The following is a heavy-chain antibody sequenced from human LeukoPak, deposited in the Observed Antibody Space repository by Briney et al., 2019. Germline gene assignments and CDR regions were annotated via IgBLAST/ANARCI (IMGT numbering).Heavy chain of an antibody. CDR1: GYTFTGYY. V-gene: IGHV1-2*02. D-gene: IGHD3-3*01. CDR2: INPNSGGT. CDR3: ARGGLRFLEWPGDWFDP. J-gene: IGHJ5*02. Sequence: ASVKVSCKASGYTFTGYYMHWVRRAPGQGLEWMGWINPNSGGTNYAQKFQGRVTMTRGTSISTAYMELSRLRSDDTAVYYCARGGLRFLEWPGDWFDPWGQGTLVTVSS.